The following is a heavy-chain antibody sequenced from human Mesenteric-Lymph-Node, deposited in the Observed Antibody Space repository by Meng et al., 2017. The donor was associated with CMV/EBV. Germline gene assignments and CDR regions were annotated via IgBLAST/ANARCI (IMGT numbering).Heavy chain of an antibody. CDR3: ARDLGSYFRPGDY. CDR1: GYPFTTYV. J-gene: IGHJ4*02. D-gene: IGHD1-26*01. CDR2: INAGNGNT. V-gene: IGHV1-3*01. Sequence: CKASGYPFTTYVMHWVRQAPGQRLEWMGWINAGNGNTKYSQELQGRLTITRDTSASTAYMELSSLRSEDTAVYYCARDLGSYFRPGDYWGQGTLVTVSS.